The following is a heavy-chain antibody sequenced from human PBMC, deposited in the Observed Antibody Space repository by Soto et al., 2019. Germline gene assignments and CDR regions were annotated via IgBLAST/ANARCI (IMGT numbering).Heavy chain of an antibody. CDR1: GFTFSHAW. CDR2: IKSKTDGGTI. D-gene: IGHD4-17*01. V-gene: IGHV3-15*07. CDR3: TASYRDYVGSAFDI. Sequence: QLVVSGGGLVKPGGSLRLSCAASGFTFSHAWMNWVRQAPGKGLEWVGRIKSKTDGGTIYYAAPVKGRFTISRDDSDNTLYLQMNSLKTEDTAVYYCTASYRDYVGSAFDIWGQGTMVTVSS. J-gene: IGHJ3*02.